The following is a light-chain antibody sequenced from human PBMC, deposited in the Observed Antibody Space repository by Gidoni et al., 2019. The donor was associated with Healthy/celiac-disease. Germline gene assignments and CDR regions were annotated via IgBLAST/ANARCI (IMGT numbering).Light chain of an antibody. J-gene: IGKJ4*01. CDR2: AAS. Sequence: AIRMTQSPSSFSASTGDRVTITCRASQGISSYLAWYQQKPGKAPKLLIYAASTLQSWVPSRFSGSGSGTDFTLTISCLQSEDFATYYCQQYYSYPLTFGGXTKVEIK. CDR1: QGISSY. CDR3: QQYYSYPLT. V-gene: IGKV1-8*01.